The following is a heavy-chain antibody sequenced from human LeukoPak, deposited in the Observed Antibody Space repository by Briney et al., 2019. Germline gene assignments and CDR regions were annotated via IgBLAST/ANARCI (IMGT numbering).Heavy chain of an antibody. CDR3: ARKDDSCGYPFDC. CDR1: GFTFSSYA. CDR2: KADDGSDK. V-gene: IGHV3-30-3*01. Sequence: GGSLRLSCAASGFTFSSYAMHWVRQALRRGLAWVAVKADDGSDKRYADSVKCRLTISRDNSKKTQYLHMDSPRPEDTALYFCARKDDSCGYPFDCWGQGTLVTVSP. J-gene: IGHJ4*02. D-gene: IGHD3-22*01.